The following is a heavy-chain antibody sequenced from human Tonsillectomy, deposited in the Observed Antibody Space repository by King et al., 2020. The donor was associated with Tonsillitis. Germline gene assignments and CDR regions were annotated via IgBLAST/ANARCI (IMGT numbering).Heavy chain of an antibody. CDR2: IYHSGST. D-gene: IGHD5-12*01. CDR3: ARGGYDHEYYFDY. CDR1: GGSISRSNW. V-gene: IGHV4-4*02. J-gene: IGHJ4*02. Sequence: VQLQESGPGLVKPSGTLSLTCAVSGGSISRSNWWSWVRQSPGKGLEWIGEIYHSGSTNYNPSLKSRVTIAVDKYKNQFSLKLSSVTAADTAVYFCARGGYDHEYYFDYWGQGTLVTVSS.